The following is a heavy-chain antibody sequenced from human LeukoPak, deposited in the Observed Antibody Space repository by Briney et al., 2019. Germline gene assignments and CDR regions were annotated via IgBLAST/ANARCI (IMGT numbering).Heavy chain of an antibody. Sequence: SETLSLTCAVSGYSISSGYYWGWIRQSPGKGLEWIGSIYHSGSTYYNPSLKSLVTISVDTSKNQFSLKLTSVTAADMAVYYCARQEGYSSSWYDYWGQGILVTVSS. V-gene: IGHV4-38-2*01. D-gene: IGHD6-13*01. J-gene: IGHJ4*02. CDR1: GYSISSGYY. CDR2: IYHSGST. CDR3: ARQEGYSSSWYDY.